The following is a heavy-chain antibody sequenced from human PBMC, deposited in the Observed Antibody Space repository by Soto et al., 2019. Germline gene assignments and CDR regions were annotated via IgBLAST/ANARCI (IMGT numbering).Heavy chain of an antibody. CDR1: GGSISSGGYY. D-gene: IGHD3-22*01. Sequence: QVQLQESGPGLVKPSQTLSLTCTVSGGSISSGGYYWRWIRQHPGKGLEWIGYIYYSGSTYYNPSLMRRVTLSVETSKNQFSLKLSSVTAADTAVYYCARIYDSSGYYPQHWGHGTLVTGSS. CDR3: ARIYDSSGYYPQH. CDR2: IYYSGST. V-gene: IGHV4-31*03. J-gene: IGHJ1*01.